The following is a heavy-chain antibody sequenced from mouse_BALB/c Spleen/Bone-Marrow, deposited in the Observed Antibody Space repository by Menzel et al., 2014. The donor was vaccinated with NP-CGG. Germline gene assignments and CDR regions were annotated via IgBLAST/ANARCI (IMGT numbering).Heavy chain of an antibody. D-gene: IGHD1-1*01. CDR1: GYTFSSYW. V-gene: IGHV1-9*01. J-gene: IGHJ4*01. Sequence: QVQLQQPGAELMKPGASVKISCKATGYTFSSYWIEWVKQRPGHGLEWIGEILPGSGNTNYNEKFKGKATFTADTSSNTAYMQLSSLTSEDSAVYYCAREDITTVVEMDYWGQGTSVTVSS. CDR3: AREDITTVVEMDY. CDR2: ILPGSGNT.